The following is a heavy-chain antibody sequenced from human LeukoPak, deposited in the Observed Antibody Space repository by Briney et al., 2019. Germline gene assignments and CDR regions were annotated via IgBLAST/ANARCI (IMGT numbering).Heavy chain of an antibody. J-gene: IGHJ2*01. CDR3: AKDLELRYFDWLSGNWYFDL. D-gene: IGHD3-9*01. Sequence: GGSLRLSCAASGFALSSNAMSWVRQAPGKGLEWVSAISGSGGSTYYADSVKGRFTISRDNSKNTLYLQMNSLRAEDTAVYYCAKDLELRYFDWLSGNWYFDLWGRGTLVTVSS. V-gene: IGHV3-23*01. CDR1: GFALSSNA. CDR2: ISGSGGST.